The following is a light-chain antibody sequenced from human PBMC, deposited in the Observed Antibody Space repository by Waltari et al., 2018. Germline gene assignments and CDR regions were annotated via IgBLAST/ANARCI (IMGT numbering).Light chain of an antibody. Sequence: DIVMTQSPDSLTVSLGESATIYCKSSQSVFYSSDNNNYLAWYQQKQGQPPKLLIYWASIRGSGVPERFRGSGSGTDFTLTISSLQAEDVAVYYCQQYYTAPFSFGQGTRLDIK. CDR3: QQYYTAPFS. J-gene: IGKJ2*03. CDR2: WAS. V-gene: IGKV4-1*01. CDR1: QSVFYSSDNNNY.